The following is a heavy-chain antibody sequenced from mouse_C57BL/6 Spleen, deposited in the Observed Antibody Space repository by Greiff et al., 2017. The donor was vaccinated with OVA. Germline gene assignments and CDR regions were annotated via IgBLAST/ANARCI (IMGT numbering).Heavy chain of an antibody. CDR1: GYTFTSYW. D-gene: IGHD1-1*01. CDR2: IYPSDSET. V-gene: IGHV1-61*01. CDR3: AREYYGSRGYFDY. J-gene: IGHJ2*01. Sequence: VQLQQPGAELVMPGSSVKLSCKASGYTFTSYWMDWVKQRPGQGLEWIGNIYPSDSETHYNQKFKDKATLTVDKSSSTAYMQLSSLTSEDSAVYYCAREYYGSRGYFDYWGQGTTLTVSS.